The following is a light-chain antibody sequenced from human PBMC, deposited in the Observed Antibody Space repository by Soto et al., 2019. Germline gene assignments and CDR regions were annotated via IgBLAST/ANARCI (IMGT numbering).Light chain of an antibody. J-gene: IGLJ1*01. Sequence: QSVLTQPASVSGSPGQSITISCTGSSSDIGAYDYVSWYQQRPVKAPKLMIFDVTNRPSGVSDRFSGSKSGNTASLTISGLQTEDEAEYYCSSYTSSSTPYVFGTGTKLTVL. CDR1: SSDIGAYDY. CDR2: DVT. V-gene: IGLV2-14*01. CDR3: SSYTSSSTPYV.